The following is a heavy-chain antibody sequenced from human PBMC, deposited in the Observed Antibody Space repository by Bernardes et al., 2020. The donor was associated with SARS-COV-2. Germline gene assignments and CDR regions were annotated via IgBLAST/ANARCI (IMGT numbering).Heavy chain of an antibody. V-gene: IGHV3-23*05. D-gene: IGHD6-19*01. J-gene: IGHJ4*02. Sequence: GSLRLSCATSGFNFRNAMNWVRQAPRKGLEWVSGIGGDSQRWYADSVKGRFTISRDNSEMTVYLQMDSLRVDDTAVYYCAKPVQWLVGFEYWGPGTLVTVSS. CDR2: IGGDSQR. CDR1: GFNFRNA. CDR3: AKPVQWLVGFEY.